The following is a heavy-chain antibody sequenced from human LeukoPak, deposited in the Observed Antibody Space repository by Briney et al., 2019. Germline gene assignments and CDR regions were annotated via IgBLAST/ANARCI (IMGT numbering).Heavy chain of an antibody. CDR1: GFTFSSYG. V-gene: IGHV3-33*01. CDR3: TTETQYSYGSGYFDY. D-gene: IGHD5-18*01. Sequence: GGSLRLSCAASGFTFSSYGMHWVRQAPGKGLEWVAVIWYDGSNKYYADSVKGRFTISRDNSKNTLYLQMNSLRAEDTAVYYCTTETQYSYGSGYFDYWGQGTLVTVSS. J-gene: IGHJ4*02. CDR2: IWYDGSNK.